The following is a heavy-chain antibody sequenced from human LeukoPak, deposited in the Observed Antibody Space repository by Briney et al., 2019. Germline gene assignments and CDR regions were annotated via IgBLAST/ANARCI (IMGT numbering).Heavy chain of an antibody. CDR3: AKDGPKLRFLEWLLRNWYFDL. CDR2: IRYDGSNK. J-gene: IGHJ2*01. V-gene: IGHV3-30*02. Sequence: PGGFLRLSCAASGFTFSSYGMHWVRQAPGKGLEWVAFIRYDGSNKYYADSVKGRFTISRDNSKNTLYLQMNSLRAEDTAVYYCAKDGPKLRFLEWLLRNWYFDLWGRGTLVTVSS. CDR1: GFTFSSYG. D-gene: IGHD3-3*01.